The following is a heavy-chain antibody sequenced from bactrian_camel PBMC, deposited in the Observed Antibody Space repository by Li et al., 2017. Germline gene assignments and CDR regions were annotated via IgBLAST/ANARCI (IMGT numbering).Heavy chain of an antibody. CDR2: VYTPGGYT. J-gene: IGHJ4*01. V-gene: IGHV3S1*01. D-gene: IGHD2*01. Sequence: HVQLVESGGGSVQAGGSLTLSCVASGSTWYTRYCMGWFRQVLGKEREGLATVYTPGGYTRYADSVKGRFTISQDNAKNTVYLQMNSLKPEDTAMYYCAANFGPYCSGPYLARRANFLGQGTQVTVS. CDR1: GSTWYTRYC.